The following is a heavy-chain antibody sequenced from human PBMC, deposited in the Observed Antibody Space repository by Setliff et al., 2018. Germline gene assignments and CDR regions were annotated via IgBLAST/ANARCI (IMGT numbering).Heavy chain of an antibody. CDR2: IKQNGSEK. J-gene: IGHJ4*02. Sequence: HPGGSLRLACVASGFTFSSYWMDWVRQAPGKGLEWVSNIKQNGSEKYYVDSVKGRFTISRDNAKNSLYLQINSLRVEDTAVYYCSRQLCDWGQGTPVTAPQ. D-gene: IGHD2-21*01. V-gene: IGHV3-7*01. CDR3: SRQLCD. CDR1: GFTFSSYW.